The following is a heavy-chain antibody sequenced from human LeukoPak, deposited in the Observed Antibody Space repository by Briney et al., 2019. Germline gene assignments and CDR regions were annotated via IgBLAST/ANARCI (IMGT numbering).Heavy chain of an antibody. D-gene: IGHD3-16*02. CDR3: ARDLATRQRTGLYDS. CDR1: GFTFSSYA. V-gene: IGHV3-23*01. CDR2: ISGSGGRT. Sequence: SGGSLRLSCAASGFTFSSYAMSWVRQAPGKGLEWVSSISGSGGRTHYADSVRGRLTISRDNSRNTLYLQMNSLRAEDTAVYYCARDLATRQRTGLYDSWGQGALVTVSS. J-gene: IGHJ4*02.